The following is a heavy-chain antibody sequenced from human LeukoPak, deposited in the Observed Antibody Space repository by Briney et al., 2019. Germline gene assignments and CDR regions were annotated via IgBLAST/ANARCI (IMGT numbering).Heavy chain of an antibody. V-gene: IGHV3-23*01. D-gene: IGHD4-17*01. CDR2: ISGSGSDT. CDR1: GFTFSSYA. CDR3: AKDRYGDYSFES. Sequence: GRSLRLSCAASGFTFSSYAMHWVRQAPGKGLEWVSAISGSGSDTYYADSVEGRFTVSRDNSKNTLYLQMNSLRAEDTALYYCAKDRYGDYSFESWGQGTLVTVSS. J-gene: IGHJ4*02.